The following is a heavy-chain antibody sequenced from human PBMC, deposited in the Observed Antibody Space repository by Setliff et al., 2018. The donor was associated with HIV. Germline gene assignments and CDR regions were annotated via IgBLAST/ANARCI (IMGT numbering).Heavy chain of an antibody. V-gene: IGHV4-4*07. D-gene: IGHD6-19*01. J-gene: IGHJ4*02. CDR3: ATSSSWSTFDY. CDR2: IDTSGST. CDR1: GGSTFY. Sequence: SETLSLTCTVFGGSTFYWSWIRQPAGKGLEWIGHIDTSGSTNYNPSLKSRVTISVDTPKSQFSLNVNSVTAADTAVYYCATSSSWSTFDYWGQGTLVTVSS.